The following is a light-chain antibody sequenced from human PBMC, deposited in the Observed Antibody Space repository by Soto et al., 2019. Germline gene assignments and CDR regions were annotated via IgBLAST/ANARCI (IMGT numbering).Light chain of an antibody. J-gene: IGKJ4*01. Sequence: EIVLTQSPGTLSLSPGERATLSCRASQSVSSNYLAWYQQKPGQAPRLLIYGASSRATGIPDRFSGSGSGTDFTLTIRRLEPEDFAVYYCQQDGRSPLTFGGGTKVHIK. V-gene: IGKV3-20*01. CDR2: GAS. CDR3: QQDGRSPLT. CDR1: QSVSSNY.